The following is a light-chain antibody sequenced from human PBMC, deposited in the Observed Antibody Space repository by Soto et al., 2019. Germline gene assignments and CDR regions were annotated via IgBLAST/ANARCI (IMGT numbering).Light chain of an antibody. Sequence: EMVLTQSPGTLSLSPGERATLSCRASQSVSSSYLAWYQQKPGQAPRLVIYGASNRATGIPDRFSGSASGTDFTLTISTLEPEDFAVYYCQQHGNSPVTFGQGTKLEIK. CDR3: QQHGNSPVT. V-gene: IGKV3-20*01. CDR1: QSVSSSY. CDR2: GAS. J-gene: IGKJ2*01.